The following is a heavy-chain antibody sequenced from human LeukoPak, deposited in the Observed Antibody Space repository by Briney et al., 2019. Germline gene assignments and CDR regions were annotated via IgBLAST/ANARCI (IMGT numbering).Heavy chain of an antibody. CDR1: GFTFSSYW. V-gene: IGHV3-23*01. Sequence: QTGGSLRLSCAASGFTFSSYWMHWVRQAPGQGLEWVSGIRNSDGMTYYADSVRGRFTISTDNSKNTLYLQMNSLRAEDTALYYCAKGLERESRLDSWGQGTLVTVSS. CDR3: AKGLERESRLDS. D-gene: IGHD1-1*01. CDR2: IRNSDGMT. J-gene: IGHJ4*02.